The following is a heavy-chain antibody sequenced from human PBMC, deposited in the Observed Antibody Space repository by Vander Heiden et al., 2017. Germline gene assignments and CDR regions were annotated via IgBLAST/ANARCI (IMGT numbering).Heavy chain of an antibody. J-gene: IGHJ3*02. D-gene: IGHD3-10*01. CDR2: ISSSSSTI. CDR3: ARGDLGGISGAFDI. CDR1: GFTFSSYS. Sequence: EVQLVESGGGLVQPGGSLRLSCAASGFTFSSYSMNWVRPAPGKGLEWVSYISSSSSTIYYADSVKGRFTISRDNAKNSLYLQMNSLRDEDTAVYYCARGDLGGISGAFDIWGQGTMVTVSS. V-gene: IGHV3-48*02.